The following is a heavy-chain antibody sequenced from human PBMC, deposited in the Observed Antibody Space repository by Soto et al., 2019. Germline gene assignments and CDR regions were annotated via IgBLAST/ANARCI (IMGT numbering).Heavy chain of an antibody. J-gene: IGHJ6*02. CDR2: ISGSGGST. D-gene: IGHD6-13*01. V-gene: IGHV3-23*01. CDR1: KITFISDP. CDR3: AKRGIAAAGPTHYYYGMDV. Sequence: GGSLRLSVVAAKITFISDPSSWDRQAPGKGLEWVSAISGSGGSTYYADSVKGRFTISRDNSKNTLYLQMNSLRAEDTAVYYCAKRGIAAAGPTHYYYGMDVWGQGTTVTVSS.